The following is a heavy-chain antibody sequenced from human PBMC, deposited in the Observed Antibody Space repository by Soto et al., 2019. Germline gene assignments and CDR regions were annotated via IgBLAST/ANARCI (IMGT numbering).Heavy chain of an antibody. CDR2: LIPISGTA. CDR1: GGTFSSYA. V-gene: IGHV1-69*01. Sequence: QVQLVQSGAEVKKPGSSVKVSCKASGGTFSSYAISWVRQAPGQGLEWRGGLIPISGTANYEQKFQGRVTITADEATSTADMELSSLRSEDTAVYYCARSQGSSTSLEIYYYYYYGMDVWGQGTTVTVSS. D-gene: IGHD2-2*01. CDR3: ARSQGSSTSLEIYYYYYYGMDV. J-gene: IGHJ6*02.